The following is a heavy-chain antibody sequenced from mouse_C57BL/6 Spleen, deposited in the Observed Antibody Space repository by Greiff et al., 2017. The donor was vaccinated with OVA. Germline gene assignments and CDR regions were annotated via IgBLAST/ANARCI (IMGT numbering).Heavy chain of an antibody. CDR2: IDPENGDT. CDR3: TTGGSFDY. J-gene: IGHJ2*01. V-gene: IGHV14-4*01. Sequence: EVQLQQSGAELVRPGASVKLSCTASGFNIKDDYMHWVKQRPEQGLEWIGWIDPENGDTEYASKFQGKATIPADTSSNTAYLQLSSLTSEDTAVYYCTTGGSFDYWGQGTTLTVSS. CDR1: GFNIKDDY.